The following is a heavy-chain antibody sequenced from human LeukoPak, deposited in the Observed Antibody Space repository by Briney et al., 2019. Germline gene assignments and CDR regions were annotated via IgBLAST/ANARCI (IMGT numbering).Heavy chain of an antibody. D-gene: IGHD3-22*01. CDR2: ISSSSSSI. CDR3: ARGVSSGFYYEFDC. J-gene: IGHJ4*02. V-gene: IGHV3-48*04. CDR1: GFTFSSYS. Sequence: PGGSLRLSCAASGFTFSSYSMNWVRQAPGKGLEWVSYISSSSSSIYYADSVKGRFTISRDNSKNTLYLQMNSLRAEDTAVYYCARGVSSGFYYEFDCWGQGTLVTVSS.